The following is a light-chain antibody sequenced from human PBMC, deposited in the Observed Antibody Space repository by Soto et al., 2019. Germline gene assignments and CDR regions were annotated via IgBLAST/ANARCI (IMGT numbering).Light chain of an antibody. CDR3: QQYKSPPIT. V-gene: IGKV1-33*01. CDR2: DAS. J-gene: IGKJ5*01. CDR1: QDISYY. Sequence: DIQMTQSPSSLSASVGDRVTITCRASQDISYYLNWYQQRPGKAPKLLIYDASNLERGVPSRFSDTRSGTHFTFAITSLQPEDVATYYCQQYKSPPITFGQGTRLEI.